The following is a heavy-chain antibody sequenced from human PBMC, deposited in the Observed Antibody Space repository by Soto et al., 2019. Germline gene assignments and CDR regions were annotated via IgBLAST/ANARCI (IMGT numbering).Heavy chain of an antibody. CDR2: ISYDGSNK. CDR1: GFTFSSYG. Sequence: GGSLRLSCAASGFTFSSYGMHWVRQAPGKGLEWVAVISYDGSNKYYADSVKGRFTISRDNSKNTLYLQMNSLRAEDTAVYYCAKAITGTTFHAFDIWGQGTMVTVSS. CDR3: AKAITGTTFHAFDI. V-gene: IGHV3-30*18. J-gene: IGHJ3*02. D-gene: IGHD1-7*01.